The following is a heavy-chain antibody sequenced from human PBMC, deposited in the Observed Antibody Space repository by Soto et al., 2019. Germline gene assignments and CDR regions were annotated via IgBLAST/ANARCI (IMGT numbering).Heavy chain of an antibody. CDR3: AYTHPSRFDY. Sequence: QITLKESGPTLVKPTQTLTLTCTFSGFSLSTSGVGVGWIRQPPGKALEWLALIHWDDDKRYSPSLKSRLTTTQDTSKNQVVLTMTNMDPVDTASYYSAYTHPSRFDYWGQGTLVTVSS. V-gene: IGHV2-5*02. J-gene: IGHJ4*02. CDR2: IHWDDDK. CDR1: GFSLSTSGVG.